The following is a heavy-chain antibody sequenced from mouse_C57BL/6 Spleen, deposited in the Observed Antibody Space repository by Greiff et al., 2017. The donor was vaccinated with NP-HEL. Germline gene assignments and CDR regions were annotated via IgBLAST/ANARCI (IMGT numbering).Heavy chain of an antibody. J-gene: IGHJ3*01. D-gene: IGHD4-1*01. Sequence: EVKLMESGEGLVKPGGSLKLSCAASGFTFSSYAMSWVRQTPEKRLEWVAYISSGGDYIYYADTVKGRFTISRDNARNTLYLQMSSLKSEDTAMYYCTRELTGTRGFAYWGQGTLVTVSA. CDR3: TRELTGTRGFAY. V-gene: IGHV5-9-1*02. CDR1: GFTFSSYA. CDR2: ISSGGDYI.